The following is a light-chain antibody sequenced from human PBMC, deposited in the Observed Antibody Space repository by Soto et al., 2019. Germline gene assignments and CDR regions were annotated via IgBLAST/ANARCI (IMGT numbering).Light chain of an antibody. CDR3: QQFGASLTWT. CDR1: QSVSSN. V-gene: IGKV3-20*01. J-gene: IGKJ1*01. Sequence: EIVMTQSPATLSLSPGKRATLSCRASQSVSSNLAWYQQKPGQPPRLLIYGASSRATGIPDRFSGSGSGTDFTLTISRLEPEDFAVYYCQQFGASLTWTFGQGTKVDIK. CDR2: GAS.